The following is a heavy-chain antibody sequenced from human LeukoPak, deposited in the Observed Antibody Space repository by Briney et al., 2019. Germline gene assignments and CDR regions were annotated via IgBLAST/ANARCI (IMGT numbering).Heavy chain of an antibody. Sequence: PSXXLSLTCTVSGGSISSGDYYWSWIRQPPGKGLEWIVYIYYSGSTYYNPSLKSRVTISVDTSKNQFSLKLSSVTAADTAVYYCASYYDFWSGLAFDIWGQGTMVTVSS. V-gene: IGHV4-30-4*08. D-gene: IGHD3-3*01. J-gene: IGHJ3*02. CDR1: GGSISSGDYY. CDR2: IYYSGST. CDR3: ASYYDFWSGLAFDI.